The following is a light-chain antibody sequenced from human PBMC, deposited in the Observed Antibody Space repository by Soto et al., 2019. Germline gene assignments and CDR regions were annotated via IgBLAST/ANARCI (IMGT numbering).Light chain of an antibody. V-gene: IGLV2-14*01. Sequence: QSVLTQPASVSGSPGQSITISCTGTSSDVGGYNSVSWYQQHPGKAPKLMIYDVSNRPSGVSNRFSGSKSGNTASLTISGLQAEDEADYYCSSYTSSITRVFGTGTKLTV. CDR3: SSYTSSITRV. J-gene: IGLJ1*01. CDR1: SSDVGGYNS. CDR2: DVS.